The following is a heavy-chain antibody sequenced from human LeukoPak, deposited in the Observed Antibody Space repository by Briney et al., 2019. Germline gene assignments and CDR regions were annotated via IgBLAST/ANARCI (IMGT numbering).Heavy chain of an antibody. Sequence: GGSLRLSCAASEFTFSSYSMNWVRQAPGKGLEWVSYISSSSSTIHYADSVKGRFTISRDSAKNSLFLQMNSLRAEDTAVYYCARRVPAGYFDYWGQGTLVTVSS. D-gene: IGHD2-2*01. V-gene: IGHV3-48*04. CDR2: ISSSSSTI. CDR3: ARRVPAGYFDY. CDR1: EFTFSSYS. J-gene: IGHJ4*02.